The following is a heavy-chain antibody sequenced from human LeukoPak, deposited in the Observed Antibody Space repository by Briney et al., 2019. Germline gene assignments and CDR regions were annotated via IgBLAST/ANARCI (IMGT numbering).Heavy chain of an antibody. Sequence: GGSLRLSCAASGFTFYNYAMSWVRQAPGKGLEWVSAITGSGTDTFHADSVKGRFTISRDNSESTLYLQMDSLRAEDTATYYCAKGSSSSRPYYFDYWGQGTLVTVSS. CDR1: GFTFYNYA. V-gene: IGHV3-23*01. D-gene: IGHD6-6*01. CDR3: AKGSSSSRPYYFDY. CDR2: ITGSGTDT. J-gene: IGHJ4*02.